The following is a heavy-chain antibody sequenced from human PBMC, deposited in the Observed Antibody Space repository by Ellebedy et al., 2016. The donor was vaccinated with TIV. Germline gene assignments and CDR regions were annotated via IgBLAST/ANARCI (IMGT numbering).Heavy chain of an antibody. Sequence: AASVKVSCKASGFTFISSAMQWVRQARGQRLEWIGWIVVGSGNTNYAQKFQERVTITRDMSTSTAYMELSSLRSEDTAVYYCAAGPIGNGGTHRWWFDPWGQGTLVTVSS. CDR2: IVVGSGNT. CDR1: GFTFISSA. D-gene: IGHD4-23*01. V-gene: IGHV1-58*02. J-gene: IGHJ5*02. CDR3: AAGPIGNGGTHRWWFDP.